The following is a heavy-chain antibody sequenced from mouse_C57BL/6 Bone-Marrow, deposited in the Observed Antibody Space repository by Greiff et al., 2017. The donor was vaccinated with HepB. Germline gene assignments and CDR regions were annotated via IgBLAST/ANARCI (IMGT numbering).Heavy chain of an antibody. CDR3: ARKGITTVVKYYAMDY. J-gene: IGHJ4*01. CDR2: IYPSDSET. V-gene: IGHV1-61*01. CDR1: GYTFTSYW. Sequence: QVQLQQPGAELVRPGSSVKLSCKASGYTFTSYWMDWVKQRPGQGLEWIGNIYPSDSETHYNQKFKDKATLTVDKSSSTAYMQLSSLTSEDSAVYYCARKGITTVVKYYAMDYWGQGTSVTVSS. D-gene: IGHD1-1*01.